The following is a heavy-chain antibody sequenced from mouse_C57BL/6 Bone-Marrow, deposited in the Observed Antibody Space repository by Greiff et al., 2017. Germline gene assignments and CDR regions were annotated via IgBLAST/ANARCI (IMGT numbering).Heavy chain of an antibody. CDR3: GRGRDDDGYYFDY. CDR1: GYAFSSYW. Sequence: QVQLQQPGAELVKPGASVKISCKASGYAFSSYWMNWVKQRPGKGLEWIGQIYPGDGDTNYNGKFKGKATLTADKSSSTAYMQLSSLTSVDSAVYFCGRGRDDDGYYFDYWGQGTTLTVSS. CDR2: IYPGDGDT. J-gene: IGHJ2*01. V-gene: IGHV1-80*01. D-gene: IGHD2-4*01.